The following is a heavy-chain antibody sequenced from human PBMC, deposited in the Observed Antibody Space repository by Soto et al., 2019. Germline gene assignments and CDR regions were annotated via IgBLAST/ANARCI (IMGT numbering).Heavy chain of an antibody. CDR2: IYYSGST. Sequence: SETLSLTCTVSGGSISSYYWSWIRQPPGKGLEWIGYIYYSGSTNYNPSLKSRVTISVDTSKHQFSLKLSSVTAADTAVYYCASLSREQTDSSGFDYWGQGTLVTVSS. V-gene: IGHV4-59*01. J-gene: IGHJ4*02. CDR1: GGSISSYY. D-gene: IGHD6-19*01. CDR3: ASLSREQTDSSGFDY.